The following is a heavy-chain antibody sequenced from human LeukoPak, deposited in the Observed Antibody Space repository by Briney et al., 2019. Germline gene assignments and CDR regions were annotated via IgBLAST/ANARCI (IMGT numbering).Heavy chain of an antibody. CDR1: TFTFSSYD. Sequence: GGSLSLSWAASTFTFSSYDMHGVRQATGKVLEWVSAIGTAGDTYYPGSVKGRFTISRENAKNSLYLQMNSLRAGDTAVYYCARATSVGAFDIWGQGTMVTVSS. CDR2: IGTAGDT. CDR3: ARATSVGAFDI. J-gene: IGHJ3*02. V-gene: IGHV3-13*01.